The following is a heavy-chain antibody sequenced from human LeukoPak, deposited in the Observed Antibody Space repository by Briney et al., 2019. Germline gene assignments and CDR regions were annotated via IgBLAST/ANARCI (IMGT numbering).Heavy chain of an antibody. Sequence: SETLSLTCTVSGGSISSYYWSWIRQPPGKGLEWIGYIYYSGSTYYNPSLKSRVTISVDTSKNQFSLKLSSVTAADTAVYYCARANRHHYYDSSGYYFDYWGQGTLVTVSS. CDR3: ARANRHHYYDSSGYYFDY. CDR2: IYYSGST. CDR1: GGSISSYY. D-gene: IGHD3-22*01. J-gene: IGHJ4*02. V-gene: IGHV4-59*04.